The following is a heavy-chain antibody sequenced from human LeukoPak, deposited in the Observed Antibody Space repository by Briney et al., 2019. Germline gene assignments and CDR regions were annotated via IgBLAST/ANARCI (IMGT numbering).Heavy chain of an antibody. V-gene: IGHV3-33*01. J-gene: IGHJ4*02. CDR1: GFIFSRYA. CDR2: IWYDGSGK. CDR3: ARDKGDYLDY. Sequence: GGSLRLSCAASGFIFSRYAMHWVRQAPVKGLEWVAVIWYDGSGKSYPDSVKGRFTISRDNSKNTLYLQMNGLRAEDTAVYFCARDKGDYLDYWGQGTLVTVSS.